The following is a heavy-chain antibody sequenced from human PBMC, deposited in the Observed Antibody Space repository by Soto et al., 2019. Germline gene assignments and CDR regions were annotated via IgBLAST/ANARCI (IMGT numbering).Heavy chain of an antibody. CDR2: ITSSSSYI. CDR1: GFTFSYYS. D-gene: IGHD3-22*01. V-gene: IGHV3-21*02. J-gene: IGHJ4*02. Sequence: EVQLVESGGDLVKPGGSLRLSCAASGFTFSYYSMNWVRQAPGKGLEWVSSITSSSSYIYYADSVKGRFTISRDNAKNSLYLQMNSLRAEDTAMYYCARAPSSGYYSLDYWGQGTLVTVSS. CDR3: ARAPSSGYYSLDY.